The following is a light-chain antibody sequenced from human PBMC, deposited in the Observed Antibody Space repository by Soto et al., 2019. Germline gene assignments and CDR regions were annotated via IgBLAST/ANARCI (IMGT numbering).Light chain of an antibody. J-gene: IGKJ1*01. Sequence: DIQMTQSPSTLSGSVGDRVTITCRASQTISSWLAWYQQKPGKAPKLLIYKASTLKSGVPSRFRGSGSGTEFTLTISSLQPEDFATYYCQHYNSYSEAFGQGTKVELK. CDR3: QHYNSYSEA. CDR2: KAS. V-gene: IGKV1-5*03. CDR1: QTISSW.